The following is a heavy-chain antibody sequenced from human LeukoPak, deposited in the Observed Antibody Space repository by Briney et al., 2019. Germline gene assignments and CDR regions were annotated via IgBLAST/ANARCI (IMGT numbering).Heavy chain of an antibody. V-gene: IGHV4-59*11. CDR3: ARSTLWFGEYSDY. J-gene: IGHJ4*02. Sequence: PSETLSLTCTVSGGSISSHYWSWIRQPPGKGLEWIGYIHYSGSTNYNPSLKSRVTISVDTSKNQFSLKLGSVTAADTAVYYCARSTLWFGEYSDYWGQGTLVTVSS. D-gene: IGHD3-10*01. CDR2: IHYSGST. CDR1: GGSISSHY.